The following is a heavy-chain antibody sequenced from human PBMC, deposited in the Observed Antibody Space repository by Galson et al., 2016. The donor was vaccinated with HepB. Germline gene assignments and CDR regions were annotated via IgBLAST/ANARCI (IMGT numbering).Heavy chain of an antibody. Sequence: SLRLSCAASGFTFSSYWMSWVCQAPGKGLEWVAVIWYDGSSKYYIDSVKGRFTISRDNSKNTLNLQMSSLRAEDTAVYYCAKVATPNRNYENWFDSWGQGTLVTVSS. CDR2: IWYDGSSK. CDR1: GFTFSSYW. D-gene: IGHD4-11*01. J-gene: IGHJ5*01. CDR3: AKVATPNRNYENWFDS. V-gene: IGHV3-33*06.